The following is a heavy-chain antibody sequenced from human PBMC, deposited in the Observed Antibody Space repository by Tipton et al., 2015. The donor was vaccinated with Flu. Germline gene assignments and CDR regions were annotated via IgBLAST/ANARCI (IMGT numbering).Heavy chain of an antibody. Sequence: SLRLSCAASGLTFSNYAMNWVRQAPGKGLEWVSGISGSAGSTYYADSVKGRFTISRDNSKNTLYLQMNSLRAEDTAVYYCAKGARGSGGSFWLDYWGQGTLATVSS. D-gene: IGHD2-15*01. CDR3: AKGARGSGGSFWLDY. CDR1: GLTFSNYA. J-gene: IGHJ4*02. CDR2: ISGSAGST. V-gene: IGHV3-23*01.